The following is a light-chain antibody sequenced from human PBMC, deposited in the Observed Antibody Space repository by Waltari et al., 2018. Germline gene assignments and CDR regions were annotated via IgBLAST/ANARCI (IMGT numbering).Light chain of an antibody. CDR2: WAA. J-gene: IGKJ1*01. CDR1: QSVLYSSNNKNY. CDR3: QQYYDAPRT. Sequence: DIVMTQSPDSLAVSLGERATINCKSSQSVLYSSNNKNYLAWYRQKPGQPPKLVIYWAATRESGVPDRFSGSGSGKDFTLTIGSLQAEDVAVYYCQQYYDAPRTFGQGTKVEIK. V-gene: IGKV4-1*01.